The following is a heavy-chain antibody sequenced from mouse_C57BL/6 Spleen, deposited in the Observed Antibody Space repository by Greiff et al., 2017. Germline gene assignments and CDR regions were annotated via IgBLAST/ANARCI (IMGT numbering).Heavy chain of an antibody. CDR1: GYTFTSYW. J-gene: IGHJ4*01. Sequence: QVQLQQPGAELVKPGASVKMSCKASGYTFTSYWITWVKQWPGQGLEWIGDIYPGSGSTNYKEKFKSKATLTVDTSSSTAYMQLSSLTSEDSAVYYCARDYDSRGAMDYWGQGTSVTVSA. D-gene: IGHD2-4*01. V-gene: IGHV1-55*01. CDR3: ARDYDSRGAMDY. CDR2: IYPGSGST.